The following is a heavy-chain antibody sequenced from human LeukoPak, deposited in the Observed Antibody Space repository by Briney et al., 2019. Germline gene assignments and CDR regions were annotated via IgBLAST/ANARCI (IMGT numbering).Heavy chain of an antibody. V-gene: IGHV3-48*03. J-gene: IGHJ4*02. CDR3: AIKGYFDY. CDR1: GFTLSSYE. CDR2: ISSSGSNI. Sequence: GGSLRLSCAASGFTLSSYEMKWVRQAPGKGLEWVSYISSSGSNIYYGDSVKGRFTISRDNAKNSLYLQMNSLRAEDTAVYYCAIKGYFDYWGQGTLVTVSS.